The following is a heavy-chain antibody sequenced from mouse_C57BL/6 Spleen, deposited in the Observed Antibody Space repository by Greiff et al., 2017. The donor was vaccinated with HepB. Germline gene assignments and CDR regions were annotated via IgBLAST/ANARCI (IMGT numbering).Heavy chain of an antibody. CDR3: ARNGGLPTFDWYFDV. CDR2: IWTGGGT. D-gene: IGHD5-5*01. J-gene: IGHJ1*03. CDR1: GFSFTSYA. V-gene: IGHV2-9-1*01. Sequence: QVQLQESGPGLVAPSQSLSITCTVSGFSFTSYAISWVRQPPGKGLEWLGVIWTGGGTNYNSALKSRLSISKDNSKSQVFLKMNSLQTDDTARYYCARNGGLPTFDWYFDVWGTGTTVTVSS.